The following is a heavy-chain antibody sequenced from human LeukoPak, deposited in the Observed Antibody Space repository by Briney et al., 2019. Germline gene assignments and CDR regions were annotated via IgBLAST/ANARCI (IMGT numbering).Heavy chain of an antibody. J-gene: IGHJ4*02. CDR2: IYWDDDK. D-gene: IGHD5-12*01. CDR3: AHAPCGYYFDY. V-gene: IGHV2-5*02. CDR1: GFSLSTSGVG. Sequence: ESGPTLVKHTQTLTLTCTFSGFSLSTSGVGVGWIRQPPANALEWLALIYWDDDKRYSPSLKSSLTITKDTSKNQVVLTMTTMDPVDSATYYCAHAPCGYYFDYWGQGTLVTVSS.